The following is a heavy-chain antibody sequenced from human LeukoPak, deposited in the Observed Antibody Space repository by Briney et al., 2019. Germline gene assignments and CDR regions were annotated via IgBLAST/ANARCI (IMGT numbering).Heavy chain of an antibody. J-gene: IGHJ3*02. CDR2: TYYRSQFYT. D-gene: IGHD1-14*01. CDR3: ARGTAFDI. Sequence: KRSQTLSLTCAISGDSVSSTNVGWNWTRQSPSSGLEWLGRTYYRSQFYTDYADSVKGRITITPDTSKNQFSLQLSSLTPDDTAVYYCARGTAFDIWSQGTMVTVSS. V-gene: IGHV6-1*01. CDR1: GDSVSSTNVG.